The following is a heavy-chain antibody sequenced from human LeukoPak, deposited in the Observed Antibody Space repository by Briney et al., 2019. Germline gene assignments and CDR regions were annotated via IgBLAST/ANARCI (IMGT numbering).Heavy chain of an antibody. Sequence: SETLSLTCTVSGGSIGSSYYWAWIPQPPGKGLEWIGSVSYSGSAYYNPSLKSRVTISVDTSKNQFSLKLSSVTAADTAVYYCARSSAVAGLTWGQGTLVTVSS. J-gene: IGHJ5*02. V-gene: IGHV4-39*01. CDR1: GGSIGSSYY. D-gene: IGHD6-19*01. CDR2: VSYSGSA. CDR3: ARSSAVAGLT.